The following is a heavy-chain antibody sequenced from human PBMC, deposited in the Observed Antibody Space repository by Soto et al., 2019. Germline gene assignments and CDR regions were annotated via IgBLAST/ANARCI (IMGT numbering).Heavy chain of an antibody. CDR2: IYYSGST. D-gene: IGHD3-22*01. CDR1: GGSISSSSYY. Sequence: QLQLQESGPGLVKPSETLSLTCTVSGGSISSSSYYWGWIRQPPGKGLEWIGSIYYSGSTYYNPSLKSRVTISVDTSKNQFSLKLSSVTAADTAVYYCARQSTMIEAPLDVWGQGTTVTVSS. J-gene: IGHJ6*02. V-gene: IGHV4-39*01. CDR3: ARQSTMIEAPLDV.